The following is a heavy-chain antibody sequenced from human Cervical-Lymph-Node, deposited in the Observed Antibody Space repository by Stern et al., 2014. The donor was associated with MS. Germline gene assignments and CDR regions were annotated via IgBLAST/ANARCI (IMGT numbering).Heavy chain of an antibody. CDR1: GYTFTDYY. Sequence: VQLVESGAEVKKPGASVKVSCKTSGYTFTDYYMHWVRQAPGQGLEWMGWINSYNGDTKYAQNFQGRVTMTTDTSTSTVYMDLRRVTSDDTAIYYCARDCSRSSCHEYWGQGTLVTVSS. J-gene: IGHJ4*02. CDR2: INSYNGDT. CDR3: ARDCSRSSCHEY. D-gene: IGHD2-2*01. V-gene: IGHV1-2*02.